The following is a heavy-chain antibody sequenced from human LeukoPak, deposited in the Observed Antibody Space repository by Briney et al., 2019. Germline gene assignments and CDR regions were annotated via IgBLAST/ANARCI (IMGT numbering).Heavy chain of an antibody. V-gene: IGHV4-34*01. D-gene: IGHD7-27*01. Sequence: SETLSLTCAVYGGSLSGYYWSWIRQPPGKGLEWIGEINHSGSTNYNPSLKSRVTISVDTSKNQFSLKLNSVTAADTAVYYCARGVLGPYYFDLWGRGTLVTVSS. CDR2: INHSGST. J-gene: IGHJ2*01. CDR1: GGSLSGYY. CDR3: ARGVLGPYYFDL.